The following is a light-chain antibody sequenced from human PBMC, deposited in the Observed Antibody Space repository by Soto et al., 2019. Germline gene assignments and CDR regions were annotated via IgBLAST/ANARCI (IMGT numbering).Light chain of an antibody. Sequence: LLTQSPATLSVSPGQRVTLSCRASQSISSYLAWYRQRPGQPSRLLIYDASNRATGIPARFRGSGSGTDFTLTISSLEPEDFALYFCQQRNNGPPTFGGGTKVE. CDR2: DAS. CDR1: QSISSY. J-gene: IGKJ4*01. CDR3: QQRNNGPPT. V-gene: IGKV3-11*01.